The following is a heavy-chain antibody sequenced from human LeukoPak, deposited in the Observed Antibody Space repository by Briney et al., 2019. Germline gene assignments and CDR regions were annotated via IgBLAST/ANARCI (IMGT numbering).Heavy chain of an antibody. D-gene: IGHD2-15*01. J-gene: IGHJ6*03. CDR3: ARGISGGYCSGDSCPPGYFYYYLDV. CDR1: GYTFTGYY. V-gene: IGHV1-2*02. Sequence: ASVKVSCKASGYTFTGYYIHWVRQAPGQGLEWMGWINPNIGGTNYAQKFQGRVTMTRDTSIGTAYMELSSLRSDDTAVYYCARGISGGYCSGDSCPPGYFYYYLDVWGKGTTVTISS. CDR2: INPNIGGT.